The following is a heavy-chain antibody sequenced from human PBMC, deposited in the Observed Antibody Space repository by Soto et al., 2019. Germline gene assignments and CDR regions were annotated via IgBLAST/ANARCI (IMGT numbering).Heavy chain of an antibody. J-gene: IGHJ6*02. CDR3: ARHGFGPLHGLVDV. CDR2: ISYSGYS. Sequence: QVQFQESGPGLVKPSETLSLTCTVSGGSIDNYYCSWFRQPPGKGLEWIGYISYSGYSAYNFSLKRRVNMSMDTSKTQFYLTLESVTATDTAVYYCARHGFGPLHGLVDVWGQGTTVIVSS. D-gene: IGHD3-10*01. CDR1: GGSIDNYY. V-gene: IGHV4-59*08.